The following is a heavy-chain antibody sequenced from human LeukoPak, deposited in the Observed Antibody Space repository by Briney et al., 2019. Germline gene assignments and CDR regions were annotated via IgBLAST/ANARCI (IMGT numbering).Heavy chain of an antibody. Sequence: SETLSLTCTVSGGSISSSSYYWGWIRQPPGKGLGWMGSIYYRGSTYYNPSLKSRVTISVDTSKNQFYLKLSSVTAADTAVYYCARGGLGYCSSTSCLRFDYWGQGTLVTVSS. CDR1: GGSISSSSYY. J-gene: IGHJ4*02. V-gene: IGHV4-39*07. CDR2: IYYRGST. CDR3: ARGGLGYCSSTSCLRFDY. D-gene: IGHD2-2*03.